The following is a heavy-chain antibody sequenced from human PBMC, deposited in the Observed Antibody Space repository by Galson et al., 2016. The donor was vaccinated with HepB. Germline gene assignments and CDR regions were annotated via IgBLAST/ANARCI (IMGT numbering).Heavy chain of an antibody. D-gene: IGHD3-22*01. Sequence: SLRLSCAGSGFTLRSHWMTWVRQAPGKGLEWVANITPHGDATYYVDSVKGRFTISRDNSRNTLYLQMNSLRAEDTAVYYCASHYYDHSSYPRGDEYFQYWGQGTLVTVYS. V-gene: IGHV3-7*01. CDR1: GFTLRSHW. CDR3: ASHYYDHSSYPRGDEYFQY. J-gene: IGHJ1*01. CDR2: ITPHGDAT.